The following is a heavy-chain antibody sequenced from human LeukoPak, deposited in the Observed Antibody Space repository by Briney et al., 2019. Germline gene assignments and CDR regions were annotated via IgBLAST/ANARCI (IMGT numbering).Heavy chain of an antibody. Sequence: SETLSLTCAVSGGSISSSNWWSWVRQPPGKGLEWIGEIYHSGSTNHNPSLKSRVTISVDKSKNQFSLKLSSVTAADTAVYYCARAPPYSGSYYFDYWGQGTLVTVSS. J-gene: IGHJ4*02. V-gene: IGHV4-4*02. D-gene: IGHD1-26*01. CDR2: IYHSGST. CDR3: ARAPPYSGSYYFDY. CDR1: GGSISSSNW.